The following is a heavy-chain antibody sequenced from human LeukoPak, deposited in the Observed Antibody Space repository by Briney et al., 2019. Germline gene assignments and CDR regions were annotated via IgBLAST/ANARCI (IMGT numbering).Heavy chain of an antibody. Sequence: ASVKVSCKASGYTFTSYGISWVRQAPGQGLEWMGWISAYNGNTNYAQKLQGRVTMTTDTSTSTAYMELRSLRSDDTAVYYCARDLFNYYYDSSGYWGYFDLWGRGTLVTVSS. J-gene: IGHJ2*01. V-gene: IGHV1-18*01. D-gene: IGHD3-22*01. CDR1: GYTFTSYG. CDR2: ISAYNGNT. CDR3: ARDLFNYYYDSSGYWGYFDL.